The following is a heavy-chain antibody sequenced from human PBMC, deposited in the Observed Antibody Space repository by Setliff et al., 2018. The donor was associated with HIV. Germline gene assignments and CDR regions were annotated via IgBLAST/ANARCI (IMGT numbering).Heavy chain of an antibody. D-gene: IGHD3-22*01. CDR1: GGSISSGTYY. Sequence: SETLSLTCTVSGGSISSGTYYWSWIRQPAGKGLEWIGHIYSTGNTNYNSSLKSRVTMPIETSKNQFSLKLTSVTAADTAVYYCARDDDKLFDYWGQGALVTVSS. J-gene: IGHJ4*02. CDR3: ARDDDKLFDY. V-gene: IGHV4-61*09. CDR2: IYSTGNT.